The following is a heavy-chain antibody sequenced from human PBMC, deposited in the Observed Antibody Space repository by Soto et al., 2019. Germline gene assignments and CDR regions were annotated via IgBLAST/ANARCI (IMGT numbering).Heavy chain of an antibody. CDR3: ARGTLRFLEWLPFDY. CDR2: IIPIFGTA. Sequence: SVKVSCKASGGTFSSYATSWVRQAPGQGLEWMGGIIPIFGTANYAQKFQGRVTITADESTSTAYMELSSLRSEDTAVYYCARGTLRFLEWLPFDYWGQGTLVTVSS. V-gene: IGHV1-69*13. CDR1: GGTFSSYA. J-gene: IGHJ4*02. D-gene: IGHD3-3*01.